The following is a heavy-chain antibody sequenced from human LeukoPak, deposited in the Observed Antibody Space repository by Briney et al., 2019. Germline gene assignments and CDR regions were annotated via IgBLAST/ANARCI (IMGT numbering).Heavy chain of an antibody. Sequence: PGESLKISCKGSGYSFTSYWISWVRQMPGKGLEWMGRIDPSDSYTNYSPSFQGHVTISADKSISTAYLQWSSLKASDTAMYYCARQDLACAGGSRHHFDYWGQGTLVTVSS. CDR2: IDPSDSYT. D-gene: IGHD2-15*01. CDR3: ARQDLACAGGSRHHFDY. J-gene: IGHJ4*02. CDR1: GYSFTSYW. V-gene: IGHV5-10-1*01.